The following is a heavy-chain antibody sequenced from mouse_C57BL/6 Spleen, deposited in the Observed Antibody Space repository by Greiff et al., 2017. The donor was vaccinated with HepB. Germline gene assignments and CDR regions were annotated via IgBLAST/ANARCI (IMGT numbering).Heavy chain of an antibody. Sequence: VQLQQSGPELVKPGASVKISCKASGYAFSSSWMNWVKQRPGKGLEWIGRIYPGDGDTNYNGKFKGKATLTADKSSSTAYMQLSSLTSEGSAVYVCARELQFAYWGQGTLVTVSA. CDR1: GYAFSSSW. V-gene: IGHV1-82*01. CDR2: IYPGDGDT. CDR3: ARELQFAY. J-gene: IGHJ3*01.